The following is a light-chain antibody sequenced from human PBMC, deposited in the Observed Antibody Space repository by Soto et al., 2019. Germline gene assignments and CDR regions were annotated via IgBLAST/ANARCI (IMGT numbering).Light chain of an antibody. CDR3: CSFAGSHTLYV. J-gene: IGLJ1*01. CDR2: DVN. CDR1: ASDVGDYNY. Sequence: QSALTQPRSVSGSPEQSVTISCTGSASDVGDYNYVSWYQRHPGKAPKLVIYDVNKRPSGVPDRFSGSKSGNAASLTISGLQAEDEADYYCCSFAGSHTLYVFGTGTKVNVL. V-gene: IGLV2-11*01.